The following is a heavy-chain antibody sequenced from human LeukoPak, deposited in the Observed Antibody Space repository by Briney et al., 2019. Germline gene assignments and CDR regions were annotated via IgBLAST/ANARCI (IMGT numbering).Heavy chain of an antibody. CDR1: GGSFSGYY. CDR2: INHSGST. CDR3: ARDYGSGTYYTI. D-gene: IGHD3-10*01. J-gene: IGHJ4*02. V-gene: IGHV4-34*01. Sequence: SETLSLTCAVYGGSFSGYYWSWIRQPPGKGLEWIGEINHSGSTSYNPSLKSRVTISVDMSKNQFSLKLSSVTAADTAVYYCARDYGSGTYYTIWGQGTLVTVSS.